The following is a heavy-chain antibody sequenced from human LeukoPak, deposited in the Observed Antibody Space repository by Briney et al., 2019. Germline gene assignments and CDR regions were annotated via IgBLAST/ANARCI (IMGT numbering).Heavy chain of an antibody. V-gene: IGHV3-23*01. J-gene: IGHJ4*02. Sequence: PGGSLRLSCAASGFTFSSYAMSWVRQARGKGLEWVSAISGSGGSTYYADSVKGRFTISRDNSKNTLYLQMNSLRAEDTAVYYCAKTVLLWFGEFQEYFDYWGQGTLVTVSS. CDR3: AKTVLLWFGEFQEYFDY. D-gene: IGHD3-10*01. CDR1: GFTFSSYA. CDR2: ISGSGGST.